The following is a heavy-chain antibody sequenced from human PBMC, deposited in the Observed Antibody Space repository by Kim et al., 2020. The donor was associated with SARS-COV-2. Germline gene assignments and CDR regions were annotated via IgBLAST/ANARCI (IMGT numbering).Heavy chain of an antibody. Sequence: KGRFTISRDNAKNSLYLQMNSLRAEDTAVYYCARVGPPIYYYDSSGNFDYWGQGTLVTVSS. CDR3: ARVGPPIYYYDSSGNFDY. D-gene: IGHD3-22*01. J-gene: IGHJ4*02. V-gene: IGHV3-48*03.